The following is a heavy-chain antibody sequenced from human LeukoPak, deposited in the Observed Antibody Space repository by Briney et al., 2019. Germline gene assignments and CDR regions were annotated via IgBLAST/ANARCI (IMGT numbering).Heavy chain of an antibody. V-gene: IGHV1-69*05. Sequence: SVKVSCKASGGTFSSYAISWVRQAPGQGLEWMGGIIPIFGTANYAQKFQGRVTITTDESTSTDYMELSSLRSEDTAVYYCASVLISDSRVYQYYYYMDVWGKGTTVTVSS. CDR2: IIPIFGTA. CDR1: GGTFSSYA. D-gene: IGHD6-6*01. CDR3: ASVLISDSRVYQYYYYMDV. J-gene: IGHJ6*03.